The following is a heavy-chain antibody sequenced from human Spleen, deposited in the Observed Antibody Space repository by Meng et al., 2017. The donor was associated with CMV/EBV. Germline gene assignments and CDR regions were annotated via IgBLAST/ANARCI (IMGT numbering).Heavy chain of an antibody. CDR1: GFTFSAYS. J-gene: IGHJ6*02. D-gene: IGHD6-6*01. Sequence: GESLKISCAASGFTFSAYSVNWVRQAPGKGLEWVSSISSSSTYIYYADSLKGRFTISRDNAKNSLYLQMNSLRAEDTAVYYCARPYSSSSRVWYGMDVWGQGTTVIVSS. V-gene: IGHV3-21*01. CDR2: ISSSSTYI. CDR3: ARPYSSSSRVWYGMDV.